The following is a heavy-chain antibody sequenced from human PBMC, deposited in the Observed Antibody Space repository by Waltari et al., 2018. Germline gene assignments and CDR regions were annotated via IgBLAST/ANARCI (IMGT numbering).Heavy chain of an antibody. D-gene: IGHD6-6*01. CDR2: IYHSGST. J-gene: IGHJ4*02. Sequence: QVQLQESGPGLVKPSETLSLTCTVSGYSISSGYYWGWIRQPPGKWLEWIGSIYHSGSTYYNPSLKSRVTISVDTSKNQFSLKLSSVTAADTAVYYCARVGMTYSSSSINWGQGTLVTVSS. V-gene: IGHV4-38-2*02. CDR3: ARVGMTYSSSSIN. CDR1: GYSISSGYY.